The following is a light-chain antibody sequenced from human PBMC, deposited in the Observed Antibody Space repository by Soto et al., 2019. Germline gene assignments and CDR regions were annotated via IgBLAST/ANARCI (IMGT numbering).Light chain of an antibody. CDR1: HGIGND. Sequence: DIQMTQSPSSLSASVGDRVTITCRASHGIGNDLGWYQQIPGQAPRRLIYAASSLQGGVPSRFSDSGSGTEFTLTISSLQPEDFATYYCLHHNSYPLTFGGGTRVEIK. CDR2: AAS. CDR3: LHHNSYPLT. J-gene: IGKJ4*01. V-gene: IGKV1-17*01.